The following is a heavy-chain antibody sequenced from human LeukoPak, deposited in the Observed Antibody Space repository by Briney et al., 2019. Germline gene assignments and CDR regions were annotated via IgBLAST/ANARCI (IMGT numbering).Heavy chain of an antibody. J-gene: IGHJ6*04. D-gene: IGHD1-1*01. Sequence: SETLSLTCTVSGGSISSYYWSWIRQPPGKGLEWIGYIYYSGSTNYNPSLKSRVTISVDTSKNQFSLKLCSVTAADTAVYYCARERRVPDYYYGMDVWGKGTTVTVSS. CDR2: IYYSGST. CDR1: GGSISSYY. CDR3: ARERRVPDYYYGMDV. V-gene: IGHV4-59*01.